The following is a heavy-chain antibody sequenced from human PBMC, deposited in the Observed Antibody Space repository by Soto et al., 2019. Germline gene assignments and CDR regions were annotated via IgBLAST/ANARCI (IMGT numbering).Heavy chain of an antibody. Sequence: PSQTLSLTCAISGDCVSSNSAAWNWIRQSPSRGLEWLGRTYYRSKWYNDYAVSVKSRITINPDTSKNQFSLQLNSVTPEDTAVYYCAREKDIVVVPAATSIVATIISDAFDIWGQGTMVTVSS. CDR2: TYYRSKWYN. CDR1: GDCVSSNSAA. V-gene: IGHV6-1*01. J-gene: IGHJ3*02. D-gene: IGHD2-2*01. CDR3: AREKDIVVVPAATSIVATIISDAFDI.